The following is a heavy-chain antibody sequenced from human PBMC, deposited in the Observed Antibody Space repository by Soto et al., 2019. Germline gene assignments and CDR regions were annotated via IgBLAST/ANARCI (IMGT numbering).Heavy chain of an antibody. J-gene: IGHJ4*02. V-gene: IGHV4-59*08. CDR1: GASITNSY. CDR2: IYYSGSI. Sequence: QVQLQESGPGLVKPSETMSLTCTVSGASITNSYWNWVRQTPGKGLEWIGFIYYSGSIKYNPSLQSQVSISVDTSKNQLSLRLTSVTATDTAVYYCARGGGSFGSGSYYDYWGQGTQVTVSS. D-gene: IGHD6-19*01. CDR3: ARGGGSFGSGSYYDY.